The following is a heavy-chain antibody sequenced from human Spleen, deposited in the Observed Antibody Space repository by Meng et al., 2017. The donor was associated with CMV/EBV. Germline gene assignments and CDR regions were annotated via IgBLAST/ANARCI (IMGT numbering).Heavy chain of an antibody. D-gene: IGHD3-3*01. V-gene: IGHV4-39*02. J-gene: IGHJ4*02. Sequence: SGGSISSSSDYWGWIRQPPGKGLEWIGSIYFSGITYYNSSLKSRLTISVDTSKNQFSLKLSSVTAADTAVYYCAREPTGFGVVTPFDYWGQGTLVTVSS. CDR3: AREPTGFGVVTPFDY. CDR2: IYFSGIT. CDR1: GGSISSSSDY.